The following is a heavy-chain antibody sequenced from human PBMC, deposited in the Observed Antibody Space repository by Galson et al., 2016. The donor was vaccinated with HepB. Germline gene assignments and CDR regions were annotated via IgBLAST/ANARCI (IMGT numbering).Heavy chain of an antibody. CDR2: IWYDRNNK. CDR1: GFTFNSYS. J-gene: IGHJ5*02. CDR3: ARDRYDSWTVGFDP. V-gene: IGHV3-33*08. Sequence: SLRLSCAASGFTFNSYSMHWVRQAPGKGLEWVAIIWYDRNNKYYADSVKGRFTISRDISKNTLYLQMNSLRAEDTAVYYCARDRYDSWTVGFDPWGQGALVTVSS. D-gene: IGHD3/OR15-3a*01.